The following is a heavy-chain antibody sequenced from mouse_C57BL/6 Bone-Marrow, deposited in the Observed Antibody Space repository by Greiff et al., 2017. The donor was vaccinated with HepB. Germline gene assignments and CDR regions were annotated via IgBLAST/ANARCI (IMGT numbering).Heavy chain of an antibody. J-gene: IGHJ3*01. Sequence: QVQLQQPGAELVMPGASVKLSCKASGHTFTSYWMHWVKQRPGQGLEWIGEIDPSDSYTNYNQKFKGKSTLTVDKSSSTAYMQLSSLTSEDSAVYYCAREGIGYYGSSLFAYWGQGTLVTVSA. V-gene: IGHV1-69*01. D-gene: IGHD1-1*01. CDR2: IDPSDSYT. CDR1: GHTFTSYW. CDR3: AREGIGYYGSSLFAY.